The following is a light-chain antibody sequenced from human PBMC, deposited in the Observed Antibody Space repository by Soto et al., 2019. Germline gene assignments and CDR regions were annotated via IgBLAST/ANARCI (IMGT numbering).Light chain of an antibody. Sequence: EIVMTKSPATLSVSPGERATLSCRASQSVSSNLAWYQQKPGQAPRLLIYGASTRATGIPARFSGSGSGTEFTLNISSLQSEDFAVYYCQQYNNWPDTFGQGTKVDIK. CDR1: QSVSSN. J-gene: IGKJ2*01. CDR2: GAS. CDR3: QQYNNWPDT. V-gene: IGKV3-15*01.